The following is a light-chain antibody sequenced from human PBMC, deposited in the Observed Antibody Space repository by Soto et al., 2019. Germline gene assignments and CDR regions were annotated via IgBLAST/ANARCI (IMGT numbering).Light chain of an antibody. Sequence: EIVLTQSPGTLSLSPGERPTLSCRASQSVSSNYLAWYQQKPGQAPRLLIYGASSRATGIPDRFSGSGSGTDFTLSISRLEPEDFAVYYCQQYGTSLWTFGQGTKVEIK. CDR2: GAS. CDR1: QSVSSNY. J-gene: IGKJ1*01. V-gene: IGKV3-20*01. CDR3: QQYGTSLWT.